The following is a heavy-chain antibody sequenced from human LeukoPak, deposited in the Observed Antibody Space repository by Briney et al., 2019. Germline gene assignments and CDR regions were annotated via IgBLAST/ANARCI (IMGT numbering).Heavy chain of an antibody. Sequence: ASAKVSCKASGYTFTGYYMHWVRQAPGQGLEWMGWINPNSGGTDYAQKFQGRVTMTRDTSISTAYMELSRLRSDDTAVYYCARDIWAVVVVPAAINWFDPWGQGTLVTVSS. D-gene: IGHD2-2*01. V-gene: IGHV1-2*02. J-gene: IGHJ5*02. CDR2: INPNSGGT. CDR1: GYTFTGYY. CDR3: ARDIWAVVVVPAAINWFDP.